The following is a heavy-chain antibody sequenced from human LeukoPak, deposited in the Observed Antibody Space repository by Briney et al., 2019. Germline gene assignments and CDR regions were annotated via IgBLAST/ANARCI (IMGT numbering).Heavy chain of an antibody. Sequence: GASVKVSCKASGYTFTSYVISWVRQAPGQGLEWMGWISAYNGNANYAQKLQGRVTMTTDTSTSTAYMELRSLRSDDTAVYYCARMSIVEQWLVRHGGFDYWGQGTLVTVSS. CDR2: ISAYNGNA. CDR1: GYTFTSYV. J-gene: IGHJ4*02. CDR3: ARMSIVEQWLVRHGGFDY. D-gene: IGHD6-19*01. V-gene: IGHV1-18*01.